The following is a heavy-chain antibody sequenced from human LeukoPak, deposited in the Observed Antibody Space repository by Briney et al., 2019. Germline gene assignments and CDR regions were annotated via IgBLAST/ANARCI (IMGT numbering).Heavy chain of an antibody. CDR1: GFSFSAAW. V-gene: IGHV3-7*01. CDR3: VNLGYSD. Sequence: PGGSLRLSCAASGFSFSAAWMTWVRQAPGKGLEWVATIKNDGSDKYYVDSVKGRFTLSRDNAKNLVYLQMNSLRVEDTAVYYCVNLGYSDGGRGTLVTVSS. CDR2: IKNDGSDK. J-gene: IGHJ4*02. D-gene: IGHD5-12*01.